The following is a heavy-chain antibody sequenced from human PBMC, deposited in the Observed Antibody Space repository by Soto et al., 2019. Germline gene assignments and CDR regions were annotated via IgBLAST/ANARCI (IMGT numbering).Heavy chain of an antibody. CDR3: GKAGAHDSSGYFPDY. D-gene: IGHD3-22*01. CDR2: ISYDGSNK. Sequence: PGGSLRLSCAASGFTFSSYGMHWVRQAPGKGLEWVAVISYDGSNKYDADSVKGGFTISRDNSKNTLYLQMNSLRAEDTAVYYCGKAGAHDSSGYFPDYWGQGPLVTV. J-gene: IGHJ4*02. V-gene: IGHV3-30*18. CDR1: GFTFSSYG.